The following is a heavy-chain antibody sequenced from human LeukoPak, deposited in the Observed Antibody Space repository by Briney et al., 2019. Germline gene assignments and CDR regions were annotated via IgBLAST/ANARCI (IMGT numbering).Heavy chain of an antibody. CDR2: INNSGGTT. V-gene: IGHV3-23*01. CDR1: GFTFSTYA. D-gene: IGHD4-23*01. J-gene: IGHJ4*02. CDR3: TRIWKAGSSYTDYGGNQDY. Sequence: GGSLRLSCVTSGFTFSTYAMTWVRQAPGKGPEWVSSINNSGGTTDYSDSVKGRFTVSRDNSKSTLYLQMESLRVEDTAVYYCTRIWKAGSSYTDYGGNQDYWGQGTLVTVSS.